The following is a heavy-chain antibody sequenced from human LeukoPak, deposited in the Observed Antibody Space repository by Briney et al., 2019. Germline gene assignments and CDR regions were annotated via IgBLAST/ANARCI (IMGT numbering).Heavy chain of an antibody. V-gene: IGHV1-2*02. D-gene: IGHD5-18*01. CDR3: AREKNSYGPPLDY. J-gene: IGHJ4*02. CDR1: GYTFTGYY. Sequence: ASVKVSCKASGYTFTGYYMHWVRQAPGQGLEWMGWINPNSGGTNYAQKFQGRVTMTTDTSTSTAYMELRSLRSDDTAVYYCAREKNSYGPPLDYWGQGTLVTVSS. CDR2: INPNSGGT.